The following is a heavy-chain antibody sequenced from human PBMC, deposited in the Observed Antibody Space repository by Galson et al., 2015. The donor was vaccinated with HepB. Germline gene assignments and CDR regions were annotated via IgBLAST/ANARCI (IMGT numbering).Heavy chain of an antibody. CDR3: VRDWYCSGHNCVDCFDP. V-gene: IGHV1-18*04. Sequence: SVKVSCKASGYSFSNYGISWVRQAPGQGLEWLGWSSAYRDKANYAQIVQGRVTMTTDTPTSTAYMELRSLTSDDTAMYYCVRDWYCSGHNCVDCFDPWGQGTLVTVSS. CDR2: SSAYRDKA. D-gene: IGHD2-15*01. J-gene: IGHJ5*02. CDR1: GYSFSNYG.